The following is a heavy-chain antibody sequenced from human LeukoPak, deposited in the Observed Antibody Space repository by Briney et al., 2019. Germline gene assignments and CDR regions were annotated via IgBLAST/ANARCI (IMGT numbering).Heavy chain of an antibody. Sequence: PGGSLRLSCAASGFTFSSYEMNWVRQAPGKGLEWVSYISSSGSTIYYADSVKGRFTISRDNAKNSLYLQMNSLRAEDTAVYYCARGYCSSTSCSTTNDYWGQGTPVTVSS. D-gene: IGHD2-2*01. J-gene: IGHJ4*02. CDR1: GFTFSSYE. V-gene: IGHV3-48*03. CDR3: ARGYCSSTSCSTTNDY. CDR2: ISSSGSTI.